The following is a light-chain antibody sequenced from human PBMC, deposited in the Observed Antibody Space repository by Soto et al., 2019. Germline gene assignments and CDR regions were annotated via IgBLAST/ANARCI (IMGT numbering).Light chain of an antibody. J-gene: IGLJ1*01. V-gene: IGLV2-14*03. CDR3: ASYTTSSTYV. CDR1: SSDVGAFTY. CDR2: DVS. Sequence: QSALTQPASVSGSPGQSIAISCTGTSSDVGAFTYVSWYQQHPGKAPKFMIFDVSSRPSGVSDRFSGSKSGNTASLTISGLQTEDEADYYCASYTTSSTYVFGNGTKLTVL.